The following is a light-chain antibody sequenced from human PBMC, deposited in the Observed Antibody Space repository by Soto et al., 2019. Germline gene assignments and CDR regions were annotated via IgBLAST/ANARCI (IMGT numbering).Light chain of an antibody. J-gene: IGLJ1*01. CDR2: DVS. CDR3: SSYTTSSTSYV. CDR1: SNDVGHYNY. V-gene: IGLV2-14*01. Sequence: QSALIQPASVSGSPGQSITISCTDASNDVGHYNYVSWYQQYPGKAPKLMIYDVSDRPSGVSNRFSGSKSGNTASLTISGLQAEDEADYYCSSYTTSSTSYVFGTGTKVTVL.